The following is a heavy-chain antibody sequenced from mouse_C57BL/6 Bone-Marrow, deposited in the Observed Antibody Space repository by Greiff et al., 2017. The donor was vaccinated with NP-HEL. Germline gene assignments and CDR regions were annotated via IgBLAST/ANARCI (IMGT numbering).Heavy chain of an antibody. Sequence: EVQLQESGPGLVKPSQSLSLTCSVTGYSITSGYYWNWIRQFPGNKLEWMGYISYDGSNNYNPSLKNRISFTRDTSKNQFFLKLNSVTTEDTATYYCARGSSGFLAWFAYWGQGTLVTVSA. V-gene: IGHV3-6*01. CDR2: ISYDGSN. CDR3: ARGSSGFLAWFAY. CDR1: GYSITSGYY. J-gene: IGHJ3*01. D-gene: IGHD3-2*02.